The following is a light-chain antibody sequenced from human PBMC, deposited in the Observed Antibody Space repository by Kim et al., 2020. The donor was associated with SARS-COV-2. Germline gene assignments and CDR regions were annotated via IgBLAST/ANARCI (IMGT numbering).Light chain of an antibody. V-gene: IGKV2-30*01. Sequence: DVIMTQSPLSLSVTLGQPASISCRSSQSLVFSDGKTYLNWFHQRPGQSPRRLIYKVSNRDSGVPDRFSGSGSGTDFTLKISRVEAEDVGVYYCMYGTHWPPSFTFGGGTKVDIK. J-gene: IGKJ4*01. CDR2: KVS. CDR3: MYGTHWPPSFT. CDR1: QSLVFSDGKTY.